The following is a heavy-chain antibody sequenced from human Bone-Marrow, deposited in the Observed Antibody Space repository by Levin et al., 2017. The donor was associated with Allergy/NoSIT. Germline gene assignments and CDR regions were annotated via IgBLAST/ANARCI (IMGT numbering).Heavy chain of an antibody. Sequence: GGSLRLSCVGSGFTLNTYKMNWVRQAPGRGLEWVSSISSSNSDIYYADSVKGRFTMSRDNAKNSVYLQMSSLRAEDTAVYYCARDHSGSGSYSLFEVARLYYYGMDVWGQGTTVSVSS. J-gene: IGHJ6*02. V-gene: IGHV3-21*01. CDR3: ARDHSGSGSYSLFEVARLYYYGMDV. CDR2: ISSSNSDI. D-gene: IGHD3-10*01. CDR1: GFTLNTYK.